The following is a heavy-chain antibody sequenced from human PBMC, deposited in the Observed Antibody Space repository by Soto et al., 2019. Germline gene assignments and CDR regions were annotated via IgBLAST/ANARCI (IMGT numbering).Heavy chain of an antibody. CDR2: IYPGDSDT. D-gene: IGHD3-16*02. CDR3: ARKLLDDYIWGSYRYDAFDI. Sequence: GESLKISCKGSGYSFTSYWIGWVRQMPGKGLEWMGIIYPGDSDTRYSPSFQGQVTISADKSISTAYLQWSSLKASDTAMYYCARKLLDDYIWGSYRYDAFDIWGQGTMVTVSS. V-gene: IGHV5-51*01. J-gene: IGHJ3*02. CDR1: GYSFTSYW.